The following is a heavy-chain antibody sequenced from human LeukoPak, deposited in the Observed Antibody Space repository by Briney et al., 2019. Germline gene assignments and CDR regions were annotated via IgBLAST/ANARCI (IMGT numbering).Heavy chain of an antibody. Sequence: SETLSLTCTVSGYSISSGYYWGWIRQPPGKGLEWIGSIYHSGSTYYNPSLKSRVTISVDTSKNQFSLKLSSVTAAGTAVYYCARVGGPSSSWDAFDIWGQGTMVTVSS. CDR3: ARVGGPSSSWDAFDI. J-gene: IGHJ3*02. CDR1: GYSISSGYY. D-gene: IGHD6-13*01. CDR2: IYHSGST. V-gene: IGHV4-38-2*02.